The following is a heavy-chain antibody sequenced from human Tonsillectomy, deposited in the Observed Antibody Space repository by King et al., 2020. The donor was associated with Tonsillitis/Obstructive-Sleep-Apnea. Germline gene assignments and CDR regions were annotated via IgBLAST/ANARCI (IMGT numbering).Heavy chain of an antibody. CDR3: ARPGDCSSCHYYFDY. Sequence: VQLQQWGAGLLKPSETLSLTCAVYGGSFSVYYWSWIRQPPGKGLEWIGEINHSGTTNYNPSLKSRVTMSIDTSKNQFSLKLTSVTAADTAVYYCARPGDCSSCHYYFDYWGQGTLVTVSS. CDR1: GGSFSVYY. V-gene: IGHV4-34*01. CDR2: INHSGTT. D-gene: IGHD2-2*01. J-gene: IGHJ4*02.